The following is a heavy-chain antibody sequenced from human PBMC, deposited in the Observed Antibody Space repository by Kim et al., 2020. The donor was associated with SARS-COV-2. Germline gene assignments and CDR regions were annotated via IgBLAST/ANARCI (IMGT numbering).Heavy chain of an antibody. V-gene: IGHV3-23*03. Sequence: GGSLRLSCAASGFTFSSYAMSWVRQAPGKGLEWVSVIYSGGSSTYYADSVKGRFTISRDNSKNTLYLQMNSLRAEDTAVYYCAKDNTDSSGYLWSPGDYWGQGTLVTVSS. CDR2: IYSGGSST. D-gene: IGHD3-22*01. CDR1: GFTFSSYA. J-gene: IGHJ4*02. CDR3: AKDNTDSSGYLWSPGDY.